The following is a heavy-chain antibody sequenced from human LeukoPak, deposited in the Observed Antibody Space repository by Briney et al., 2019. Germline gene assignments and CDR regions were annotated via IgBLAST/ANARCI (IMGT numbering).Heavy chain of an antibody. CDR2: ISSSGSTI. V-gene: IGHV3-48*03. J-gene: IGHJ4*02. Sequence: GGSLRLSCAASGFTLTNSEMDWIRQAPGKGLEWVSYISSSGSTIYYADSVKGRFTISRDNAKNSLYLQMNSLRAEDTAVYYCAREGVTYYFDYWGQGTLVTVSS. CDR1: GFTLTNSE. CDR3: AREGVTYYFDY. D-gene: IGHD2-21*02.